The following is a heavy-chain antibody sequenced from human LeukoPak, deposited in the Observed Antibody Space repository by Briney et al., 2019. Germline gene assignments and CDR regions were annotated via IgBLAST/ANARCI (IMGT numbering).Heavy chain of an antibody. CDR1: GYSISSGYY. Sequence: SETLSLTCTVSGYSISSGYYWGWIRQPPGKGLEWIGSIYHSGSTYYNPSLKSRVTISVDTSKNQFSLKLSSVTAADTAVYYCARGVSYYDFWSGYYDGHFDYWGQGTLVTVSS. CDR2: IYHSGST. V-gene: IGHV4-38-2*02. CDR3: ARGVSYYDFWSGYYDGHFDY. J-gene: IGHJ4*02. D-gene: IGHD3-3*01.